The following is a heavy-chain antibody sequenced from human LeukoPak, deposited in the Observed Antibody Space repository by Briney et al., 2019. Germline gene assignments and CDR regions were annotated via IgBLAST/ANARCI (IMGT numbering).Heavy chain of an antibody. J-gene: IGHJ4*02. CDR3: ATSQWDLTNF. V-gene: IGHV3-74*03. D-gene: IGHD1-26*01. CDR2: ISGDGSTS. CDR1: GFTFSRYF. Sequence: PGGSLRLSCAASGFTFSRYFMHWVRQAPGMGLVWVSHISGDGSTSTYADSVKGRFTISRDNAKNTVFLQMNSLRAEDTAVYYCATSQWDLTNFWGQGTLVTVSS.